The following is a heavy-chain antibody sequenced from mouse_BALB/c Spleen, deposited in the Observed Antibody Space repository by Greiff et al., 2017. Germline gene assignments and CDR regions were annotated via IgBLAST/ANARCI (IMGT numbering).Heavy chain of an antibody. V-gene: IGHV3-2*02. CDR1: GYSITSDYA. CDR3: ARGRGYYAMDY. J-gene: IGHJ4*01. CDR2: ISYSGST. Sequence: EVKVEESGPGLVKPSQSLSLTCTVTGYSITSDYAWNWIRQFPGNKLEWMGYISYSGSTSYNPSLKSRISITRDTSKNQFFLQLNSVTTEDTATYYCARGRGYYAMDYWGQGTSVTVSS.